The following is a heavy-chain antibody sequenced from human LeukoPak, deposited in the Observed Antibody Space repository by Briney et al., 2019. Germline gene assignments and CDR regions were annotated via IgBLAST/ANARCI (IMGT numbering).Heavy chain of an antibody. CDR3: AKGRAMVGATSPDY. D-gene: IGHD1-26*01. CDR1: GFTFSSYG. V-gene: IGHV3-23*01. CDR2: ISGSGGST. J-gene: IGHJ4*02. Sequence: GGSLRLSCAASGFTFSSYGMHWVRQAPGKGLEWVSAISGSGGSTYYADSVKGRFTISRDNSKNTLYLQMNSLRAEDTAVYYCAKGRAMVGATSPDYWGQGTLVTVSS.